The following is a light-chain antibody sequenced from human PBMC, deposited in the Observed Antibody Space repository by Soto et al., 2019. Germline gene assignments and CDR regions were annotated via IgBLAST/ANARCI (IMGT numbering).Light chain of an antibody. J-gene: IGLJ2*01. CDR3: CSYANGNTLL. V-gene: IGLV2-8*01. Sequence: QSALTQPPSASGSPGQSVTISCTGTSSDIGGYNSVSWYQQHPGKAPRLMIYEVNKRPSGVPDRFSGSKSGNTASLTISGLQTEDDSHYYCCSYANGNTLLFGGGTKVTVL. CDR2: EVN. CDR1: SSDIGGYNS.